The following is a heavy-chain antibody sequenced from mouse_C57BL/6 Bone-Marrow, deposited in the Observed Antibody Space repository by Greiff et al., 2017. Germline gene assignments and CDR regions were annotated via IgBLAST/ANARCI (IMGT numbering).Heavy chain of an antibody. J-gene: IGHJ1*03. Sequence: EVQVVESGGGLVKPGGSLKLSCAASGFTFRSYAMSWVRQTPEKRLEWVATISDGGSYTYYPDKVKGRFTISRDNAKNNLYLQMSHLKSEDTGIYYCARVAYYYGSIFDVWGTGTTVTVSS. V-gene: IGHV5-4*01. CDR2: ISDGGSYT. D-gene: IGHD1-1*01. CDR3: ARVAYYYGSIFDV. CDR1: GFTFRSYA.